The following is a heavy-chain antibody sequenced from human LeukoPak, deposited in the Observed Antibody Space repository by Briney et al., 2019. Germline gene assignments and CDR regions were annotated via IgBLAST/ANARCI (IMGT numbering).Heavy chain of an antibody. J-gene: IGHJ5*02. CDR2: ISSSGSTI. CDR1: GFTFSDYY. CDR3: ARDCRYPRGTSNWFDP. V-gene: IGHV3-11*01. Sequence: GGSLRLSCAASGFTFSDYYMSWIRQAPGKGLEWVSYISSSGSTIYYADSVKGRFTISRDNAKDSLYLQMNSLRAEDTAVYYCARDCRYPRGTSNWFDPWGQGTLVTVSS. D-gene: IGHD3-10*01.